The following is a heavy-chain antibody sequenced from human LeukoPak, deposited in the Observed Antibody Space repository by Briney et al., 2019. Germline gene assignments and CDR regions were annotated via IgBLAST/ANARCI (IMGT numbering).Heavy chain of an antibody. CDR1: GFTFDDYG. D-gene: IGHD3-22*01. Sequence: GGSLRLSCAASGFTFDDYGMSWVRQAPGKGLEWVSGINWNGGSTGYADSVKGRFTISRDNAKNSLCLQMNSLRAEDTALYYCARVMYYYDSSGAFDYWGQGTLVTVSS. V-gene: IGHV3-20*04. CDR2: INWNGGST. J-gene: IGHJ4*02. CDR3: ARVMYYYDSSGAFDY.